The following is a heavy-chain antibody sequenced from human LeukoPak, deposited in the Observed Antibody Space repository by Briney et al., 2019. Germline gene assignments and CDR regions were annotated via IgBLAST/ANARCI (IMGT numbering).Heavy chain of an antibody. CDR3: ARDYGDY. J-gene: IGHJ4*02. CDR1: RFTFSNYW. CDR2: INQNGSAK. D-gene: IGHD4-17*01. Sequence: GGSLRLSCAASRFTFSNYWMSWVRQAPGKGLEWVANINQNGSAKYYVDSVKGRFTISRDNAKNSLYLQMNSLRPEDTAVYYCARDYGDYWSQGTLVTVSS. V-gene: IGHV3-7*01.